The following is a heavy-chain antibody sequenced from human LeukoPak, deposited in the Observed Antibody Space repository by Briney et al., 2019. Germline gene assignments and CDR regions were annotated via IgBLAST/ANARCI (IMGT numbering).Heavy chain of an antibody. D-gene: IGHD2-2*01. V-gene: IGHV4-39*07. Sequence: SETLSLTCTVSDGSISSDGYYWSWIRQPAGKGLEWIGSIYYSGSTYYNPSLKSRVTISVDTSKNQFSLKLSSVTAADTAVYYCASQGTSYNWFDPWGQGTLVTVSS. CDR1: DGSISSDGYY. CDR2: IYYSGST. J-gene: IGHJ5*02. CDR3: ASQGTSYNWFDP.